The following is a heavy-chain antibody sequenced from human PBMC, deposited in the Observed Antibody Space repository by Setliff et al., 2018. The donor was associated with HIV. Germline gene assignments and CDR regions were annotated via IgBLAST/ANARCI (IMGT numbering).Heavy chain of an antibody. Sequence: GGLVQVSCKVSGYTLTELSIHWVRQAPGKGLEWMGGFDPEYDKTFYAQKFQGRVTMSEDTSTDTAYMELTSLRSEDTAVYYCATRAYDSSGYLRSRVSGAAFDIWGQGTMVTVSS. J-gene: IGHJ3*02. V-gene: IGHV1-24*01. CDR3: ATRAYDSSGYLRSRVSGAAFDI. D-gene: IGHD3-22*01. CDR1: GYTLTELS. CDR2: FDPEYDKT.